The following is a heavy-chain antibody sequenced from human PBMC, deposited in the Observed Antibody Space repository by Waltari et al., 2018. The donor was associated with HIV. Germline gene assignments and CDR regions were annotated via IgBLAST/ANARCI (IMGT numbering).Heavy chain of an antibody. CDR2: IKSKTAGGTT. Sequence: EVQLVESGGGLVKPGGSLRLSCAASGFTFSNAWMSWVRQAPGKGLEWVGRIKSKTAGGTTDYAAPVKGRFTISRDDSKNTLYLQMNSLKTEDTAVYYCTTEYYDFWSGYYQGYYYYGMDVWGQGTTVTVSS. CDR3: TTEYYDFWSGYYQGYYYYGMDV. D-gene: IGHD3-3*01. J-gene: IGHJ6*02. V-gene: IGHV3-15*01. CDR1: GFTFSNAW.